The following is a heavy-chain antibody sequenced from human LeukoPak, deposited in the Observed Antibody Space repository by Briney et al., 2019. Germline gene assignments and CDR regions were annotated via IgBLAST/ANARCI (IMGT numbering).Heavy chain of an antibody. CDR3: ARGGIAEDFDY. V-gene: IGHV1-2*06. CDR2: INPNSGDT. J-gene: IGHJ4*02. CDR1: GYTFTAYY. D-gene: IGHD6-13*01. Sequence: ASVKASCKASGYTFTAYYMHWVRQAPGQGLEWMGRINPNSGDTNYAQKFQGRVTMTRDTSISTAYMELSRLRSDDTAVYYCARGGIAEDFDYWGQGTLVTVSS.